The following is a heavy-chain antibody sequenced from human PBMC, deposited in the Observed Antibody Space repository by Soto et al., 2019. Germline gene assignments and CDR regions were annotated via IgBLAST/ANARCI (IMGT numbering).Heavy chain of an antibody. D-gene: IGHD6-6*01. CDR3: AKLADSSSSHFDY. J-gene: IGHJ4*02. CDR1: GFTFDDYT. Sequence: EVQLVESGGVVVQPGGSLRLSCAASGFTFDDYTMHWVRQAPGKGLEWVSLISWDGGSTYYADSVKGRFTISRDNSKNSLYLQMNSLRTEDTAFYYCAKLADSSSSHFDYWGQGTLVTVSS. CDR2: ISWDGGST. V-gene: IGHV3-43*01.